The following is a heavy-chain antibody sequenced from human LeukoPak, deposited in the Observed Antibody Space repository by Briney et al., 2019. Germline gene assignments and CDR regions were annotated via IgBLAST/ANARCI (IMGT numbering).Heavy chain of an antibody. CDR2: ISGSGGST. CDR3: AKAQTGYSSGWYHY. CDR1: LFTFSSYA. Sequence: GGALRLSRAASLFTFSSYAMSWVRPAPGKGLEWVSAISGSGGSTYYADSVKGRFTISRDNSKNTLYLQMNRLRAEDTAVYYCAKAQTGYSSGWYHYWGQGTLVTVSS. V-gene: IGHV3-23*01. J-gene: IGHJ4*02. D-gene: IGHD6-19*01.